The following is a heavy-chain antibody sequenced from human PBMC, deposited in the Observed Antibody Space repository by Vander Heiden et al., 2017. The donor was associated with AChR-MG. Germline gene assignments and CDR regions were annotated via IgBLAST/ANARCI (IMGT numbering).Heavy chain of an antibody. V-gene: IGHV4-31*03. D-gene: IGHD2-2*01. CDR3: ARDGRSCSSTSCYLTNYYYYYMDV. CDR2: IYYSGST. J-gene: IGHJ6*03. Sequence: QVQLQESGPGLVKPSQTLSLTCTVPAGSTSSGCYSWSWIRQDPGKGLEWIGYIYYSGSTYYNPALKSRVTISVDTSKNQFSLKLSSVTAADTAVYYCARDGRSCSSTSCYLTNYYYYYMDVWGKGTTVTVSS. CDR1: AGSTSSGCYS.